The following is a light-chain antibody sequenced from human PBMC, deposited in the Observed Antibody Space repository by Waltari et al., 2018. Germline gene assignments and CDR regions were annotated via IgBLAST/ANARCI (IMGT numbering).Light chain of an antibody. CDR2: ELV. J-gene: IGLJ2*01. Sequence: QSALTQPASVSGSLGQSITFSRTGTSRDVGTYDLVSWYQQYPGEAPIPMIYELVKRPSLVSISFSGSKAGSIAYLTMSELQAEDEAHYYCSSYADGGRVVFGGGTKLTVL. CDR3: SSYADGGRVV. CDR1: SRDVGTYDL. V-gene: IGLV2-23*02.